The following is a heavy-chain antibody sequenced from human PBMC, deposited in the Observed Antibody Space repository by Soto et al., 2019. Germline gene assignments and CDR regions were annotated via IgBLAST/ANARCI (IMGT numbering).Heavy chain of an antibody. CDR1: GFKVTDYY. J-gene: IGHJ6*03. Sequence: QAQLVESGGGLVKPGGSLTLSCAVSGFKVTDYYMSWIRQAPGKGLDWVAMISRSGNTIHYADSVNGRFTISKHNAKNSPYLQVTSLSPDYTAVYYCARGEDVFLYYYMDVWGKWTKVIVSS. D-gene: IGHD3-10*02. CDR2: ISRSGNTI. V-gene: IGHV3-11*01. CDR3: ARGEDVFLYYYMDV.